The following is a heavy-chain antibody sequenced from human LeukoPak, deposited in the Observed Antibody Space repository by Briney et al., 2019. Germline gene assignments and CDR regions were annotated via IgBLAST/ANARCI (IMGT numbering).Heavy chain of an antibody. J-gene: IGHJ4*02. V-gene: IGHV4-31*03. D-gene: IGHD2-2*01. CDR1: GGSISSGGYY. Sequence: SQTLSLTCTVSGGSISSGGYYWSWLRQHPWKGLEWIGYIYYSGSTYYNPSLKSRVTISVDTSKNQFSLKLSSVTAADTAVYYCAVFDCSSTSCFLDYWGQGTLVTVSS. CDR2: IYYSGST. CDR3: AVFDCSSTSCFLDY.